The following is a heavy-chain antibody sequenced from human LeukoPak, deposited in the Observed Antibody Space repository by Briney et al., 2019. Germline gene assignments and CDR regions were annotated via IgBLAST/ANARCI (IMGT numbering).Heavy chain of an antibody. V-gene: IGHV3-30*04. J-gene: IGHJ3*02. Sequence: GWSLRLSCAASGFTFSSYVMHWVRQAPGKGLEWVAVISYDGSNKYYADSVKGRFTISRDNSKNTLYLQMNSLRAEDTAMYYCARDRPMIVVADAFDIWGQGTTVTVSS. CDR3: ARDRPMIVVADAFDI. D-gene: IGHD3-22*01. CDR2: ISYDGSNK. CDR1: GFTFSSYV.